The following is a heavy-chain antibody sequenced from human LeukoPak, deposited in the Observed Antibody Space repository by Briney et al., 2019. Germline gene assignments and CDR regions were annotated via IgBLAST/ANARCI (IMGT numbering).Heavy chain of an antibody. V-gene: IGHV3-23*01. J-gene: IGHJ4*02. Sequence: ETLSLTCTVSGGSISSGDYYWSWIRQAPGKGLEWVSAISGSGGSTYYADSVKGRFTISRDNSKNTLYLQMNSLRAEDTAVYYCAKSIVATIEGYYFDYWGQGTLVTVSS. CDR1: GGSISSGDYY. D-gene: IGHD5-12*01. CDR2: ISGSGGST. CDR3: AKSIVATIEGYYFDY.